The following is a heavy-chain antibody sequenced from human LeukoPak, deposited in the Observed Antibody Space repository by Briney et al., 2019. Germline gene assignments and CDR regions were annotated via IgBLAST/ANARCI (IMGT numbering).Heavy chain of an antibody. J-gene: IGHJ4*02. Sequence: GSVTVSCKASGYTFTGYYMHWVRQAPGQGLEWMGWINPNSGGTNYAQKFQGSVTMTRDTSISTAYMELSRLRSDDTAVYYCARSGYSGYDYDYWGQGTLVTVSS. CDR1: GYTFTGYY. D-gene: IGHD5-12*01. CDR3: ARSGYSGYDYDY. V-gene: IGHV1-2*02. CDR2: INPNSGGT.